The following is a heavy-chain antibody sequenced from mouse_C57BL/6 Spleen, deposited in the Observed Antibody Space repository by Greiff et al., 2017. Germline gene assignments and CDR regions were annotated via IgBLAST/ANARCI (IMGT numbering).Heavy chain of an antibody. CDR2: FDPNSGGT. J-gene: IGHJ2*01. V-gene: IGHV1-72*01. Sequence: VQLQQSGAELVKPGAAVKLSCKASGYTFTSYWMHWVKQRPGRGLEWIGRFDPNSGGTKYNEKFKSKATLTVDKPSSTAYMQLSSLTSEDSAVYYCARGDGYGSIFDYWGQSTTLTGSS. CDR1: GYTFTSYW. D-gene: IGHD1-1*01. CDR3: ARGDGYGSIFDY.